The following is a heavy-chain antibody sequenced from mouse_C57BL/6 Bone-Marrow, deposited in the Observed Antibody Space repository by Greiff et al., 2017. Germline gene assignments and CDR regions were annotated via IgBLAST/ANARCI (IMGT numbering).Heavy chain of an antibody. CDR3: ARHHDDYDAMDY. Sequence: EVLLVESGGDLVKPGGSLKLSCAASGFTFSSYGMSWVRQTPDKRLEWVATISSGGSYTYYPDSVKGRFTISRDNAKNTLYLQMSSLKSEDTAMYYCARHHDDYDAMDYWGQGTSGTVSS. CDR1: GFTFSSYG. J-gene: IGHJ4*01. V-gene: IGHV5-6*01. CDR2: ISSGGSYT.